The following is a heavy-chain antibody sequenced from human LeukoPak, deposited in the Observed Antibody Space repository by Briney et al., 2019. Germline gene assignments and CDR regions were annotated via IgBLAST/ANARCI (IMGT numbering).Heavy chain of an antibody. J-gene: IGHJ3*02. D-gene: IGHD3-22*01. CDR3: ARDLNHYGSSGLYLHAFDI. CDR1: GGSISSGGYY. CDR2: IYYSGST. Sequence: PSETLSLTCTVSGGSISSGGYYWSWIRQHPGKGLEWIGYIYYSGSTYYNPSLKGRLTVSVDTSKNQFSLKLFSVTAADTAVYFCARDLNHYGSSGLYLHAFDIWGQGTMVTVSS. V-gene: IGHV4-31*03.